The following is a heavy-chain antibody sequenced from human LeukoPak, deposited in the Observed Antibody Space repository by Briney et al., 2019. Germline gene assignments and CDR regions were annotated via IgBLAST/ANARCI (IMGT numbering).Heavy chain of an antibody. J-gene: IGHJ4*02. CDR3: TSCIAAAGITDY. D-gene: IGHD6-13*01. CDR2: IKSKTDGGTT. Sequence: PGGSLRLSCAASGFTFSNAWMSWVRQAPGKGLEWVGRIKSKTDGGTTDYAAPVKGRFTVSRDDSKNTLYLQMNSLKTEDTAVYYCTSCIAAAGITDYWGQGTLVTVSS. V-gene: IGHV3-15*01. CDR1: GFTFSNAW.